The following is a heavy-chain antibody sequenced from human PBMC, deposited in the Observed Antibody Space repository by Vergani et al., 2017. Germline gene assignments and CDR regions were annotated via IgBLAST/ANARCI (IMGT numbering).Heavy chain of an antibody. CDR2: IYHSGST. CDR1: GFTVSSNY. J-gene: IGHJ4*02. V-gene: IGHV4-4*02. CDR3: AREKKVLRFLEWLNFLDY. Sequence: VQLVESGGGLVQPGGSLRLSCAASGFTVSSNYMSWVRQAPGKGLEWIGEIYHSGSTNYNPSLKSRVTISVDKSKNQFSMKLSSVTAADTAVYYCAREKKVLRFLEWLNFLDYWGQGTLVTVSS. D-gene: IGHD3-3*01.